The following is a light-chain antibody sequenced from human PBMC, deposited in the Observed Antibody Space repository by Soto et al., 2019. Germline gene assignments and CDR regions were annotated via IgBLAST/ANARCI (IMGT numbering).Light chain of an antibody. J-gene: IGKJ5*01. CDR2: GAS. CDR1: QSVTNNY. CDR3: QQRSNWPPT. Sequence: EIVLTQSPGTLSLSPGERATLSCRASQSVTNNYLAWYQQKPGQAPRLLIYGASSRATGIPDRFSGSGSGTDFTLTISSLEPGDFAVYYCQQRSNWPPTFGQGTRLEIK. V-gene: IGKV3D-20*02.